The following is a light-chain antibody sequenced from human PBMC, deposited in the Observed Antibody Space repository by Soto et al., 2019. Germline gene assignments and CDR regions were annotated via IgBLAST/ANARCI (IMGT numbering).Light chain of an antibody. CDR3: QQYNSYPYT. CDR1: QSIANG. V-gene: IGKV1-5*01. Sequence: DIQMTQSPSTLSASVGDRVTITCRASQSIANGLAWYQQKPGPAPKLLICDASSLESGVPSRFSGSGSGTEFTLTIGSLQADDFATYYCQQYNSYPYTFGQGTRLEIK. J-gene: IGKJ2*01. CDR2: DAS.